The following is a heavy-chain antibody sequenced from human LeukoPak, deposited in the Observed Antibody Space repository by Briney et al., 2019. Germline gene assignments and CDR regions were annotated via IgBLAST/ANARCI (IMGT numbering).Heavy chain of an antibody. Sequence: SETLSLTCAVYGGSFSGYYWSWIRQPPGKGLEWIGEINHSGSTNYNPSLKGRVTISVDTSKNQFSLKLSSVTAADTAVYYCARVVVVTLYWYFDLWGRGTLVTVSS. V-gene: IGHV4-34*01. CDR3: ARVVVVTLYWYFDL. D-gene: IGHD3-22*01. J-gene: IGHJ2*01. CDR2: INHSGST. CDR1: GGSFSGYY.